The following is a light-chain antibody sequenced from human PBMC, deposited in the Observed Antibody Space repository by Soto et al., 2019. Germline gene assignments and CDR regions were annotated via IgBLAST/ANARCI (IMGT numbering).Light chain of an antibody. CDR3: QQYNNWPPWT. CDR2: GAS. CDR1: RSVSSN. J-gene: IGKJ1*01. Sequence: EIVMTQSPATLSVSPGERATLSCRASRSVSSNLAWYQQKPGQAPRLLIYGASTRATGIPARFSGSGSGTEFTLTISSLQSEDFAVYYCQQYNNWPPWTFGQGTKVEIQ. V-gene: IGKV3-15*01.